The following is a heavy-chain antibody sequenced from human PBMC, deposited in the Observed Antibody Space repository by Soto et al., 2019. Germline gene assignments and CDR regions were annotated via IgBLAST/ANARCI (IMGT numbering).Heavy chain of an antibody. CDR2: IYHSGST. CDR3: ALANHYYYGMDV. Sequence: QLQLQESGSGLVKPSQTLSLTCAVSGGSISSGGYSWSWIRQPPGKGLEWIGYIYHSGSTYYNPSLKSRVTISVDRSKNQFSLKLSSVTAADTAVYYWALANHYYYGMDVWGQGTTVTVSS. V-gene: IGHV4-30-2*01. CDR1: GGSISSGGYS. J-gene: IGHJ6*02.